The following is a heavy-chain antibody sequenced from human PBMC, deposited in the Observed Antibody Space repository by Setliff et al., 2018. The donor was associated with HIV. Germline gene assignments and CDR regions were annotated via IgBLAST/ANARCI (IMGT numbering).Heavy chain of an antibody. CDR2: IYTSGNT. Sequence: SETLSLTCTVSGGSISSGSYYWSWVRQPAGKGLEWIGRIYTSGNTNYNPSLKSRVTISVDTPKNQFSLKLSSVTAADTAVYYCAAPAVAGTGGYYYAMDVWGQGTTVTVSS. CDR3: AAPAVAGTGGYYYAMDV. V-gene: IGHV4-61*02. D-gene: IGHD6-19*01. CDR1: GGSISSGSYY. J-gene: IGHJ6*02.